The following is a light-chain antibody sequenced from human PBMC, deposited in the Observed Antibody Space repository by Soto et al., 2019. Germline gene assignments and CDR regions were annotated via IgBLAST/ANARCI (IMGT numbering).Light chain of an antibody. J-gene: IGKJ1*01. CDR1: QSVSSN. V-gene: IGKV3-15*01. Sequence: EVVLTQSPGTLSLSPGERATLSCRASQSVSSNLAWYQQKPGQAPRLLIYGASTRATGIPARFSGSGSGTEFTLSISSLQSEDCALYYCQQYNNWPPWTFGQGTKVDIK. CDR2: GAS. CDR3: QQYNNWPPWT.